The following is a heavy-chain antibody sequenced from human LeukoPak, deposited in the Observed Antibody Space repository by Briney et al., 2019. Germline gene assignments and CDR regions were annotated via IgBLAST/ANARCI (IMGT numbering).Heavy chain of an antibody. V-gene: IGHV1-2*06. J-gene: IGHJ4*02. CDR2: INPNSGGT. Sequence: ASVKVSCKASGYTFTGSYMDWVRQAPGQGLEWMGRINPNSGGTNYVQKFQGRVTMTRDTSITTAYMELSRLRSDDTAVYYCASGYSSSSGFDYWSQGTLVTVSS. CDR1: GYTFTGSY. CDR3: ASGYSSSSGFDY. D-gene: IGHD6-6*01.